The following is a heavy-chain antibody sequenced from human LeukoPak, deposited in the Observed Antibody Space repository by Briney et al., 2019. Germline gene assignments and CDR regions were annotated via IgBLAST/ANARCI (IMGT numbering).Heavy chain of an antibody. CDR3: AHTLSDYGGNVDH. J-gene: IGHJ4*02. CDR2: VNHSGST. V-gene: IGHV4-34*01. CDR1: GGSFSGYY. Sequence: SETLSLTCAVYGGSFSGYYWSWIRQPPGKGLEWIGEVNHSGSTNYNPSLKSRVTISVDTSKNQFSLKLSSVTAADTAVYYCAHTLSDYGGNVDHWGQGTLVTVSS. D-gene: IGHD4-23*01.